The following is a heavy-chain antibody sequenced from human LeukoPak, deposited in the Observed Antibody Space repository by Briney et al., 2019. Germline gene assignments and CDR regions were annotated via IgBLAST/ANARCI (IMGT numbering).Heavy chain of an antibody. J-gene: IGHJ4*02. CDR3: ASGGLEPVDC. D-gene: IGHD1-1*01. V-gene: IGHV3-74*01. CDR1: GFTVSTNY. CDR2: INPDGSTS. Sequence: GGSLRLSCAASGFTVSTNYMSWVRQAPGKGLVWVARINPDGSTSSYADSVKGRLTISRDNAKNTLYLQMSSLKADDTAVYYCASGGLEPVDCWGQGTLVTVSS.